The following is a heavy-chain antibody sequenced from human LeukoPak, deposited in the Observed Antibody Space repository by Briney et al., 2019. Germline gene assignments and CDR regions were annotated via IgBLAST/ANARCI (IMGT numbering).Heavy chain of an antibody. V-gene: IGHV4-4*07. J-gene: IGHJ5*02. Sequence: SETLSLTCTVSGGSISSYYWSWIRQPAGKGLEWIGRIYTSGSTNYNPSLKSRVTMSVDTSKNQFSLKLSSVTAADTAVYYCARGLHVGEYYYDSSGYWDWFDPWGQGTLVTVSS. CDR3: ARGLHVGEYYYDSSGYWDWFDP. CDR2: IYTSGST. D-gene: IGHD3-22*01. CDR1: GGSISSYY.